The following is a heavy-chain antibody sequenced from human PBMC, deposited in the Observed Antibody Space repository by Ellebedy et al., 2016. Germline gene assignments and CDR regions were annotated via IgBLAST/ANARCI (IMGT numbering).Heavy chain of an antibody. Sequence: GGSLRLSXAASGFTFSSYGMHWVRQAPGKGLEWVAVISYDGSNKYYADSVKGRFTISRDNSKNTLYLQMNSLRAEDTAVYYCASNLGEAKGYYYYGMDVWGQGTTVTVSS. CDR2: ISYDGSNK. CDR3: ASNLGEAKGYYYYGMDV. V-gene: IGHV3-30*03. CDR1: GFTFSSYG. D-gene: IGHD3-16*01. J-gene: IGHJ6*02.